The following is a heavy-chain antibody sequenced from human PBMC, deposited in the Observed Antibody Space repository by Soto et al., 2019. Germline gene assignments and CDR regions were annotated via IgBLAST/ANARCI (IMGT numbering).Heavy chain of an antibody. J-gene: IGHJ3*01. V-gene: IGHV3-48*03. D-gene: IGHD3-22*01. CDR2: ISSSGSTI. Sequence: GASLRLSCAASGFTFSSYEMNWVRQAPGKGLEWVSYISSSGSTIYYADSVKGRFTISRDNAKNSLYLQMNSLRAEETAVYYCARRNYCYDTSGERFAFHFWGKGTIGTV. CDR3: ARRNYCYDTSGERFAFHF. CDR1: GFTFSSYE.